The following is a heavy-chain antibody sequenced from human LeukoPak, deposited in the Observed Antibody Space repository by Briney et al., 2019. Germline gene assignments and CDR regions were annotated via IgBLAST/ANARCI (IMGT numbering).Heavy chain of an antibody. CDR2: INHSGST. J-gene: IGHJ5*02. CDR1: GGSFSGYY. CDR3: PRGSGSLAAAGTRRGWFDP. Sequence: SETLSLTCAVYGGSFSGYYWSWIRQPPGKGLEWIGEINHSGSTNYNPSLKSRVTISVDTSKNQFSLKLSSVTAADTAVYYCPRGSGSLAAAGTRRGWFDPWGQGTLVTVSS. D-gene: IGHD6-13*01. V-gene: IGHV4-34*01.